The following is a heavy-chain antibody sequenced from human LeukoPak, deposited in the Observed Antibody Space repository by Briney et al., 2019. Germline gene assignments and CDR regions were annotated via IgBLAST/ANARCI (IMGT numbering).Heavy chain of an antibody. D-gene: IGHD3-9*01. V-gene: IGHV1-24*01. J-gene: IGHJ4*02. CDR3: ATPPAYYDILTGRYYFDY. Sequence: ASVKVSCKVSGYTLTELSMHWVRQAPGEGLEWMGGFDPEDGETIYAQKFQGRVTMTEDTSTDTAYMELSSLRSEDTAVYYCATPPAYYDILTGRYYFDYWGQGTLVTVSS. CDR1: GYTLTELS. CDR2: FDPEDGET.